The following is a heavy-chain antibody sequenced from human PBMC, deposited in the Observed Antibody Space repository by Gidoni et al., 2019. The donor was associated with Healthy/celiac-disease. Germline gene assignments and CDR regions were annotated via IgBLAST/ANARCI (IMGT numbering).Heavy chain of an antibody. D-gene: IGHD6-19*01. CDR3: ARGCSGWYLCY. Sequence: QVQLQESGPGLVKPSETLSLTCTVSGGSISSYYWSWIRQPPGKGLEWIGYIYYSGSTNYNPSLKSRVTISVDTSKNQFSLKLSSVTAADTAVYYCARGCSGWYLCYWGQGTLVTVSS. V-gene: IGHV4-59*01. CDR1: GGSISSYY. CDR2: IYYSGST. J-gene: IGHJ4*02.